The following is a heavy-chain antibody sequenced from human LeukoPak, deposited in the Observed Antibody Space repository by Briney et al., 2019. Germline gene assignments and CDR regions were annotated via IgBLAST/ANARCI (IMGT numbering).Heavy chain of an antibody. D-gene: IGHD3-22*01. V-gene: IGHV3-74*01. CDR2: INNDGRST. J-gene: IGHJ4*02. CDR3: ARAGGDSSGYYWGLGY. Sequence: PGGSLRLSCAASGFAFSTYTIHWVRQVPGKGLMWVSRINNDGRSTTYADSVKGRFTISRDNAKDTLYLQMNSLRPEDTAVYYCARAGGDSSGYYWGLGYWGQGTLVTVSS. CDR1: GFAFSTYT.